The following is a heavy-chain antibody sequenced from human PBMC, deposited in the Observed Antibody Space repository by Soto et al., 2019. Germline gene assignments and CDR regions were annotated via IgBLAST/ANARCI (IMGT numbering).Heavy chain of an antibody. D-gene: IGHD6-6*01. J-gene: IGHJ4*02. CDR1: GFTFSSYG. Sequence: GGSLRLSCAASGFTFSSYGMHWVRRAPGKGLEWVAVISYDGSNKYYADSVKGRFTISRDNSKNTLYLQMNSLRAEDTAVYYCAKEEYSSSSVPFDYWGQGTLVTVSS. CDR2: ISYDGSNK. CDR3: AKEEYSSSSVPFDY. V-gene: IGHV3-30*18.